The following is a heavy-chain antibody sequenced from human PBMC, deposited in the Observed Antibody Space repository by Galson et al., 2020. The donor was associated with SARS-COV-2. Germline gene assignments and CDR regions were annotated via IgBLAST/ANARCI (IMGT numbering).Heavy chain of an antibody. D-gene: IGHD4-17*01. CDR3: ARAGNRKGDYFRPYYYYYGMDV. J-gene: IGHJ6*02. Sequence: ASVKVPCKASGYTFTGYYMHWVRQAPAQGLEWMGWINPNSGGTNYAPKFQGWVNMTRDTSISTAYMELSRLRSDDTAVYYCARAGNRKGDYFRPYYYYYGMDVWGQGTTVTVSS. CDR2: INPNSGGT. CDR1: GYTFTGYY. V-gene: IGHV1-2*04.